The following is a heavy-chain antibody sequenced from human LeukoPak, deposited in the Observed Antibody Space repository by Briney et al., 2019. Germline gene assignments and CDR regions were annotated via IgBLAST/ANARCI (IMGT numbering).Heavy chain of an antibody. CDR3: AKDPGYSGYDIDY. CDR2: IWFDGSNN. CDR1: GFTFSSYG. V-gene: IGHV3-30*02. J-gene: IGHJ4*02. Sequence: GGSLRLSCAASGFTFSSYGTHWVRQAPGKGLEWVAVIWFDGSNNYYADSVKGRFTISRDNSKNTLYLQMNSLRAEDTAVYYCAKDPGYSGYDIDYWGQGTLVTVSS. D-gene: IGHD5-12*01.